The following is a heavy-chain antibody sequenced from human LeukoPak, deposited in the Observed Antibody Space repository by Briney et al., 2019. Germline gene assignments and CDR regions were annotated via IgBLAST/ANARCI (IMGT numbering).Heavy chain of an antibody. CDR3: ARRYDFWSGYYGWFDP. D-gene: IGHD3-3*01. J-gene: IGHJ5*02. Sequence: GGSLRLSCAASGFTFNNYYMSWIRRAPGKGLEWISYISISGYSTYYADSVKGRFTISRDNAKNSLYLQMNNLRPEDTAFYYCARRYDFWSGYYGWFDPWGQGALVTVSS. CDR2: ISISGYST. V-gene: IGHV3-11*04. CDR1: GFTFNNYY.